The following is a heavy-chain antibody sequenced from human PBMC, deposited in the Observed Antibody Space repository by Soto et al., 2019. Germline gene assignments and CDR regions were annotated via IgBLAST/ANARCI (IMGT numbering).Heavy chain of an antibody. J-gene: IGHJ6*02. V-gene: IGHV3-13*01. CDR3: ARDASYYSLWSGYYPSRNGMDV. D-gene: IGHD3-3*01. CDR1: GFIFSNFD. CDR2: IGFAGDT. Sequence: EVQLVESGGGLVQPGGSLRLSCGASGFIFSNFDMHWVRQTTEKGLEWVSGIGFAGDTNYSGSVKGRFTISRENAKNSLFLQMNSLRADDTAVYYCARDASYYSLWSGYYPSRNGMDVWGQGTTVTVSS.